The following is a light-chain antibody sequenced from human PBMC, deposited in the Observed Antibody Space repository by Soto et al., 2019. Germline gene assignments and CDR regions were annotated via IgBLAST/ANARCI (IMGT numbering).Light chain of an antibody. V-gene: IGKV3-15*01. J-gene: IGKJ2*01. CDR1: QSVKSN. Sequence: EIVMTQSPATLSVSPGERATLSCRASQSVKSNLAWYRQKPGQPPRLLIYGAYIRATGIPARFSGSGSGTEFTLTISSLQSEDFALYYCQQYNDWPPHTFGQGTKLEIK. CDR2: GAY. CDR3: QQYNDWPPHT.